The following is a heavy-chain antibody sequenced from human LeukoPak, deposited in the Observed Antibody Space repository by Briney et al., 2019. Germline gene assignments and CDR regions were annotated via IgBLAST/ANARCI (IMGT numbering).Heavy chain of an antibody. D-gene: IGHD6-13*01. CDR1: GFTFSSYA. CDR2: ISYDGSNK. Sequence: PGGSLRLSCAASGFTFSSYAMHWVRQAPGKGLEGVAVISYDGSNKYYADSVKGRFTISRDNYKNTLYLQMNSMRAEDTAVYYCARGIIAAAGRILDYWGQGTLVTVSS. J-gene: IGHJ4*02. V-gene: IGHV3-30-3*01. CDR3: ARGIIAAAGRILDY.